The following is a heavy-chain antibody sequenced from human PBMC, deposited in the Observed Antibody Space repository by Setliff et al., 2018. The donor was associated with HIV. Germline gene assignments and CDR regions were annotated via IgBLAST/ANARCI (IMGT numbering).Heavy chain of an antibody. D-gene: IGHD6-19*01. CDR2: INPSGGST. CDR3: ARDWPPYSSPRNWFDP. Sequence: GASVKVSCKASGYTFTSYYMHWVRQAPGQGLEWMGIINPSGGSTSYAQKFQGRVTMTTDTSTSTAYMELRSLRSDDTAVYYCARDWPPYSSPRNWFDPWGQVIRVTVSS. CDR1: GYTFTSYY. J-gene: IGHJ5*02. V-gene: IGHV1-46*01.